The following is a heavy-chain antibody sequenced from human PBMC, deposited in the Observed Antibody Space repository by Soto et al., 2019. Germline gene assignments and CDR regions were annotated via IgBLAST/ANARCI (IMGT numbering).Heavy chain of an antibody. CDR1: GCTFSSYT. CDR2: IIPIFDTA. V-gene: IGHV1-69*06. D-gene: IGHD3-10*01. CDR3: ARGVYGSGSYYNNNFDY. J-gene: IGHJ4*02. Sequence: SVKFSCKASGCTFSSYTITWVRQAPGQGREWMGGIIPIFDTANYAQKFQGRVTITAEKSTSTAYMELSSLRSEDTAVYYCARGVYGSGSYYNNNFDYWGQGTLVTVSS.